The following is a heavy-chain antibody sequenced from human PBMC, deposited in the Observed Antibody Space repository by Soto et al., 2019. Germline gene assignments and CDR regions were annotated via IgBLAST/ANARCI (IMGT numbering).Heavy chain of an antibody. CDR1: GDSISSGDYY. CDR3: ARFDILSGHPKWFDP. D-gene: IGHD3-9*01. J-gene: IGHJ5*02. Sequence: SETLSLTCTVSGDSISSGDYYWSWIRQPPGKSLEWIGYIYYSGTTYYNPSLKSRVTISVDTSKNQLSLKLRSVTAADTAVHYCARFDILSGHPKWFDPWGQGTLVTVSS. V-gene: IGHV4-30-4*01. CDR2: IYYSGTT.